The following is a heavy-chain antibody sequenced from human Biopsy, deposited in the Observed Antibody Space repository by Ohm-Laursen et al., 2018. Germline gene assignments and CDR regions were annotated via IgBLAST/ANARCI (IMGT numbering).Heavy chain of an antibody. Sequence: SLRLSCAASGFTFTSYAMHWVRQAPGKGLEWVAVISYDGSGEYYADSLQGRFIISRDNPKNTVDLQMYSLRAEDTAVYFCARDGKRWDYSTYFSWHFDLWGRGTLVTVSS. J-gene: IGHJ2*01. V-gene: IGHV3-30*03. CDR3: ARDGKRWDYSTYFSWHFDL. CDR2: ISYDGSGE. CDR1: GFTFTSYA. D-gene: IGHD4-11*01.